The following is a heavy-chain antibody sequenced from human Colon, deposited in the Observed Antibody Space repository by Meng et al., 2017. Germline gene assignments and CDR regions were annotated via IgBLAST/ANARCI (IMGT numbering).Heavy chain of an antibody. Sequence: APLQSWGPRLVKPSGTLSLTCSVSGDSICSDIWWSWFRQPPGKGLEWIGEVYHRGDTNYNPSLKSRVDISVDKSKNQFYLSLFSVTAADTAVYYCGRDQGRELINHWGQGTLVTVSS. J-gene: IGHJ4*02. D-gene: IGHD1-7*01. V-gene: IGHV4-4*02. CDR2: VYHRGDT. CDR3: GRDQGRELINH. CDR1: GDSICSDIW.